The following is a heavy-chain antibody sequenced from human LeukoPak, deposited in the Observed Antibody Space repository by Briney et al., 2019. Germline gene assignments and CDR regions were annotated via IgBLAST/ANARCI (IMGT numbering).Heavy chain of an antibody. V-gene: IGHV1-2*02. D-gene: IGHD4-23*01. CDR2: INPNSGGT. Sequence: ASVKVSCKASGYTFTGYYMHWVRQAPGQGLEWMGWINPNSGGTNYAQKFQGRVTMTRDTSISTAYMELSRLRSDDTAVYYCARDPYMTTVVKWGRYYFDYWGRGTLVTVSS. J-gene: IGHJ4*02. CDR1: GYTFTGYY. CDR3: ARDPYMTTVVKWGRYYFDY.